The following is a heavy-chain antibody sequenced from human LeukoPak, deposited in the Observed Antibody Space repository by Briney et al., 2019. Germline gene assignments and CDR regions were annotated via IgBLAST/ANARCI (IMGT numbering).Heavy chain of an antibody. CDR1: GFTLSNYW. CDR2: INSDGSST. CDR3: AKIPSATESFDY. Sequence: GSLRLSFAASGFTLSNYWMHWVRQAPGKGLVWVSRINSDGSSTTYADSVKGRFTISRDNAKNTLYLQMDSLRAEDTAIYYCAKIPSATESFDYWGQGTLVTVSS. V-gene: IGHV3-74*01. D-gene: IGHD5-12*01. J-gene: IGHJ4*02.